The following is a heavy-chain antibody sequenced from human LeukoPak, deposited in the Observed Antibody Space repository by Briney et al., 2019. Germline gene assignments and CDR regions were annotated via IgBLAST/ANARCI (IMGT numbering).Heavy chain of an antibody. J-gene: IGHJ4*02. CDR1: GYTFTSYA. V-gene: IGHV7-4-1*02. CDR3: ARTNDYGDETYYFDY. CDR2: INTNTGNP. D-gene: IGHD4-17*01. Sequence: GSLRLSCAASGYTFTSYAMNWVRQAPGQGLEWMGWINTNTGNPTYAQGFTGRFVFSLDTSVSTAYLQISSLKAEDTAVYYCARTNDYGDETYYFDYWGQGTLVTVSS.